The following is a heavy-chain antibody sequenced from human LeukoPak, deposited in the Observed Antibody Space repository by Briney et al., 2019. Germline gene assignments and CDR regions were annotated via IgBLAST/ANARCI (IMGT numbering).Heavy chain of an antibody. CDR3: ARSGRRDSNRWYYFDY. Sequence: GGSLRLSCAASGFTFSSYWMTWVRQAPGKGLEWVANIKEDGSEKYYVDSVKGRFTISRDNSKNTLYLQMNSLRAEDTAVYYCARSGRRDSNRWYYFDYWGQGTLVTVSS. CDR1: GFTFSSYW. J-gene: IGHJ4*02. D-gene: IGHD6-13*01. V-gene: IGHV3-7*02. CDR2: IKEDGSEK.